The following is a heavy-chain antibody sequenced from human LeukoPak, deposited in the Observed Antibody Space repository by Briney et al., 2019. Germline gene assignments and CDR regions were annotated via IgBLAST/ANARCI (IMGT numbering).Heavy chain of an antibody. Sequence: VASVKVSCKASGCTFTSYYMHWVRQAPGQGLEWMGIINPSGGSTSYAQKFQGRVTMTEDTSTDTAYMELSSLRSEDTAVYYCAATVHYCYYYMDVWGKGTTVTISS. CDR3: AATVHYCYYYMDV. D-gene: IGHD3-10*01. CDR2: INPSGGST. V-gene: IGHV1-46*01. J-gene: IGHJ6*03. CDR1: GCTFTSYY.